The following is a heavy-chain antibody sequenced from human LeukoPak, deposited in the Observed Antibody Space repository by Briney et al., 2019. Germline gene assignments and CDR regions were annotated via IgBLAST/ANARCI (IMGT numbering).Heavy chain of an antibody. D-gene: IGHD5-12*01. V-gene: IGHV1-2*06. CDR1: GYTFTAYY. J-gene: IGHJ3*02. CDR2: INCNSAGT. Sequence: ASVKVSCKASGYTFTAYYIHWVRQAPGQGLGWVGRINCNSAGTNYAQKFRGRVTMTRDTSISTVYMELSSLRSDDTAVYYCAVQTIVANTKGDAFDIWGQGTTVIVSS. CDR3: AVQTIVANTKGDAFDI.